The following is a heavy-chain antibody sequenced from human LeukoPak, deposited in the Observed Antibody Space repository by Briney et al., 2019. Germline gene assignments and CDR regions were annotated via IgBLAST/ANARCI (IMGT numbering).Heavy chain of an antibody. D-gene: IGHD3-16*01. V-gene: IGHV4-59*01. J-gene: IGHJ6*03. Sequence: SETLSLTCTVSGGSISSYYWSWIRQPPGKGLEWIGYIYYSGSTSYKPSLKSRVTISVDTSKSQFSLKLRSVTAADTAVYYCARETSQKGAHYMDVWGKGTTVTISS. CDR1: GGSISSYY. CDR2: IYYSGST. CDR3: ARETSQKGAHYMDV.